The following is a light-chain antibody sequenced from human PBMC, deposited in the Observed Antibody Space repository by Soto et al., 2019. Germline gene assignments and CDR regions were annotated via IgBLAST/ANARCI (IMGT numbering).Light chain of an antibody. CDR1: QGISNY. CDR3: QKYNSAALT. V-gene: IGKV1-27*01. Sequence: DIQMTQSPSSLSASVGDRVTITCRASQGISNYLAWYQQKPGKVPKLLIYAATTLQSGVPSRFRGRGSGTDFTLSISSLQPEDVATYYFQKYNSAALTFGGGTKVEMK. J-gene: IGKJ4*01. CDR2: AAT.